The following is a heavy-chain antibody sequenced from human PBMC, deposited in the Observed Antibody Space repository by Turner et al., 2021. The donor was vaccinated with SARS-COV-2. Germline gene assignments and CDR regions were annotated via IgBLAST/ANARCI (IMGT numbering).Heavy chain of an antibody. CDR3: ARVRSGNYHPRMGFDP. J-gene: IGHJ5*02. D-gene: IGHD1-26*01. CDR2: ISYDGSNK. V-gene: IGHV3-30-3*01. Sequence: QVQLVESGGGVVQPGRSLRLSCAASGFTFRSYAMHWVRQAPGKGLGWVAVISYDGSNKYYADSVKGRFTISRDNSKNTLYLQMNSLRAEDTAVYYCARVRSGNYHPRMGFDPWGQGTLVTVSS. CDR1: GFTFRSYA.